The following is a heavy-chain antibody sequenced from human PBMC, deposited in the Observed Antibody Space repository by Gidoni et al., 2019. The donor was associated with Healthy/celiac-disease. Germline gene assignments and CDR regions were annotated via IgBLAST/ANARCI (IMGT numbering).Heavy chain of an antibody. CDR2: IYYSGST. V-gene: IGHV4-39*01. Sequence: GWIRQPPGKGLEWIGSIYYSGSTYYNPSLKSRVTISVDTSKNQFSLKLSSVTAADTAVYYCARRAGGWAAAGTSWFDPWGQGTLVTVS. D-gene: IGHD6-13*01. CDR3: ARRAGGWAAAGTSWFDP. J-gene: IGHJ5*02.